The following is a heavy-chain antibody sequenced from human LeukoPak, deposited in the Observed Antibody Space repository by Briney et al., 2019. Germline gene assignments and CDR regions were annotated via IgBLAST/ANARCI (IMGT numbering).Heavy chain of an antibody. J-gene: IGHJ3*02. V-gene: IGHV4-61*01. CDR1: GGSVSSGSYY. CDR2: IYYSGST. CDR3: ARDGEGGAFDI. D-gene: IGHD7-27*01. Sequence: SSETLSLTCTVSGGSVSSGSYYWSWIRQPPGKGLEWIGYIYYSGSTNYNPSLKSRVTISVDTSKNQFSLKLSSVTAADTAVYYRARDGEGGAFDIWGQGTMVTVSS.